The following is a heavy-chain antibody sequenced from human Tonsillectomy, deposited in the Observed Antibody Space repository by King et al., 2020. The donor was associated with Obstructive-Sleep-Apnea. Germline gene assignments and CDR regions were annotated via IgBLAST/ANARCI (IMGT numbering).Heavy chain of an antibody. CDR1: GCSISSGDYY. CDR3: ARDGYNSGAFDI. CDR2: IYYSGST. Sequence: QLQESGPGLVKPSQTLSLTCTVSGCSISSGDYYWSWIRQPPGKGLAWIGDIYYSGSTYYNPSLKSRVTISVDTSKNQFSLKLSSVTAADTAVYYCARDGYNSGAFDIWGQGTMVTVSS. D-gene: IGHD5-24*01. J-gene: IGHJ3*02. V-gene: IGHV4-30-4*01.